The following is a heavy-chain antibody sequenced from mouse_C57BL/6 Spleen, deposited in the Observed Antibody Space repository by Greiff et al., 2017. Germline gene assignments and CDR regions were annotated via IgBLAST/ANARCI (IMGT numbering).Heavy chain of an antibody. CDR1: GYTFTSYW. V-gene: IGHV1-52*01. J-gene: IGHJ2*01. D-gene: IGHD1-1*01. CDR3: AREDYGSSLDY. CDR2: IDPSDSET. Sequence: QVQLQQPGAELVRPGSSVKLSCKASGYTFTSYWMHWVKQRPIQGLEWIGNIDPSDSETHYNQKFKDKATLTVDKSSSTAYMQLSSLTSEDSAVYYCAREDYGSSLDYWGQGTTLTVSS.